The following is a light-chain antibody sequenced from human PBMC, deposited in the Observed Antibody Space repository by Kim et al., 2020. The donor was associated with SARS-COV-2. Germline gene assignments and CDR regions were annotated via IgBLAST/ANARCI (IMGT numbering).Light chain of an antibody. Sequence: TLSASVGDRVTITGRASQSINNWLAWYQQKPGKAPKLLIYGASSLESGVPSRFSGSGSGTEFTLTISSLQPDDFATYYCQRYNGYFGQGTKLEI. CDR3: QRYNGY. CDR1: QSINNW. V-gene: IGKV1-5*03. CDR2: GAS. J-gene: IGKJ2*01.